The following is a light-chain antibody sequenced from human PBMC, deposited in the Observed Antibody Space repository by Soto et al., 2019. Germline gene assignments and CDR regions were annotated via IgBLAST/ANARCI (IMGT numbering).Light chain of an antibody. CDR2: LGS. Sequence: DIVMTQSPLSLPVTPGEPASISCRSSQSLLHSNGYNYLDWYLQKPGQSPQLLIYLGSNRASGVPDRLSGSGSGTDFTLKISRVEAEDVGVYYCRQALQTPTFGPGTKVDIK. CDR3: RQALQTPT. V-gene: IGKV2-28*01. J-gene: IGKJ3*01. CDR1: QSLLHSNGYNY.